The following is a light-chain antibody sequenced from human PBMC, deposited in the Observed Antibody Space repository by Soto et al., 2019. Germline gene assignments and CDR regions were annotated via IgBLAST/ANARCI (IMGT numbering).Light chain of an antibody. CDR3: SSYTSSNTFV. J-gene: IGLJ1*01. CDR1: SSDVGGYNY. V-gene: IGLV2-14*01. CDR2: DVS. Sequence: QSVLTQPASVSASPGQSITISCTGTSSDVGGYNYVSWYQQHPGKAPKLLIYDVSNRPSGVSDRFSGSKSGDTASLTISGLQAEDEADYYCSSYTSSNTFVLGTGTKVTVL.